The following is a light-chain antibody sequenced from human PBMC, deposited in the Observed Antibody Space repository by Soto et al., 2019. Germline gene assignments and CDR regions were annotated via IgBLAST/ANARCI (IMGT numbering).Light chain of an antibody. CDR3: SSYTSSSTSLVV. CDR1: SSDVGGYNY. Sequence: QSALTQPASVSGSPGQSITISCTGTSSDVGGYNYVSWYQQHPGKAPKLMIYDVSNRPSGVSNRFSGSKSGNTASLTISGLQAEDEADYCCSSYTSSSTSLVVFGGGTKVTVL. V-gene: IGLV2-14*01. J-gene: IGLJ2*01. CDR2: DVS.